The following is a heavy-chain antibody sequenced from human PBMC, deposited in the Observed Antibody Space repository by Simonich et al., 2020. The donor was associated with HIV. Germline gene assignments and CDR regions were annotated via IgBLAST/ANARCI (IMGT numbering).Heavy chain of an antibody. V-gene: IGHV3-74*01. CDR2: INSEGSST. J-gene: IGHJ6*02. CDR1: GFTFSSYW. CDR3: ARWGGATTVYYYGMDV. Sequence: EVQLVESGGGLVQPGGSLRLSCAASGFTFSSYWMHWVRQAPGKRLVLVSRINSEGSSTSYADSVKGRFTISRDNAKNTLYLQMNSLRAEDTAVYYCARWGGATTVYYYGMDVWGQGTTVTVSS. D-gene: IGHD1-26*01.